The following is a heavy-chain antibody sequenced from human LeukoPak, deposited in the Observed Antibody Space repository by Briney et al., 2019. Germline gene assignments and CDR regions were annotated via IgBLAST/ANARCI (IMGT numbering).Heavy chain of an antibody. Sequence: GGSLRLSCATSGFTFSSRGMHWVRQAPGKGLEWVAFIRYDGTEKDYADPVKGRFTISRDNSKNTLYLQMNSVRVEDTAVYYCARDRSSGGLRYFDWSFYLWGQGTLVTVSS. V-gene: IGHV3-30*02. CDR3: ARDRSSGGLRYFDWSFYL. CDR1: GFTFSSRG. D-gene: IGHD3-9*01. J-gene: IGHJ4*02. CDR2: IRYDGTEK.